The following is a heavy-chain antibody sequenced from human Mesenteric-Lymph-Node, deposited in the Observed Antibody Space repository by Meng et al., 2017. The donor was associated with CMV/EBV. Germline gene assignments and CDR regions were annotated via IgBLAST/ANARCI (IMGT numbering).Heavy chain of an antibody. J-gene: IGHJ6*02. CDR1: GFTFSNYA. CDR2: IWSTGNTK. CDR3: AREVTVSRGLQWRDFYCGLDV. V-gene: IGHV3-33*01. Sequence: GESLKISCAASGFTFSNYAIHWVRQAPGKGLEWVAVIWSTGNTKYYADSVKGRFTISRDYSKNTLYLQMNTLRAEDTAVYYCAREVTVSRGLQWRDFYCGLDVWGQGATVTVSS. D-gene: IGHD5-24*01.